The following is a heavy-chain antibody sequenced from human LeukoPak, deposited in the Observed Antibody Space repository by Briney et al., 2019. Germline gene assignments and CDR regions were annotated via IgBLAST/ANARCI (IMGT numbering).Heavy chain of an antibody. CDR1: GYTFTSYD. CDR3: ARVLHCYGSGSYGHYGLDV. J-gene: IGHJ6*02. D-gene: IGHD3-10*01. V-gene: IGHV1-8*01. Sequence: ASVKVSCKASGYTFTSYDINWVRQATGQGLEWMGWMNPNSGNTGYAQKFQGRVTMTRNTSISTAYMELSSLRSEDTAVYYCARVLHCYGSGSYGHYGLDVWGQGTTVTVSS. CDR2: MNPNSGNT.